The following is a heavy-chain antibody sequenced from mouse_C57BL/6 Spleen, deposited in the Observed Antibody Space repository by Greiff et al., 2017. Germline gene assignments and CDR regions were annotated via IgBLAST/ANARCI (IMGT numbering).Heavy chain of an antibody. Sequence: QVQLQQPGAELVRPGSSVKLSCKASGYTFTSYWMDWVKQRPGQGLEWIGNIYPSDSETHYNQKFKDKATLTVDKSSSTAYMQLSSLTSEDSAVYYCARRGMVTTKAWFAYWGQGTLVTVSA. V-gene: IGHV1-61*01. CDR1: GYTFTSYW. CDR2: IYPSDSET. CDR3: ARRGMVTTKAWFAY. D-gene: IGHD2-2*01. J-gene: IGHJ3*01.